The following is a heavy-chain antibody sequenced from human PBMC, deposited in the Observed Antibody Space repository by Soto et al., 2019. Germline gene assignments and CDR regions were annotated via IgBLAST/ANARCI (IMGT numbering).Heavy chain of an antibody. D-gene: IGHD1-26*01. CDR3: ATGERIGGPFDH. CDR2: IIPIFGTV. V-gene: IGHV1-69*01. CDR1: GGTFSKYA. J-gene: IGHJ4*02. Sequence: QVQLVQAGAEVKKPGSSVKVSCKASGGTFSKYAISWVRQAPGQGLEWMGGIIPIFGTVNYAQKFQARVTITADECTSTAYMELSSLRSEDTAVYYWATGERIGGPFDHWGQGTLVPVSS.